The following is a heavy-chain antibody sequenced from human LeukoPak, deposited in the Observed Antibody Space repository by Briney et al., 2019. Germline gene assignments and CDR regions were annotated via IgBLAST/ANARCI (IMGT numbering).Heavy chain of an antibody. Sequence: GGSLRLSCAASGFTFSNYAMHWVRQAPGKGLEWVAMISYDESNQYYVDSVKGRFTISRDNSKKSLYLQMNGLRPDDTALYYCAREGAIVGNAFDLWGLGTTVIVSS. D-gene: IGHD3-16*02. J-gene: IGHJ3*01. CDR1: GFTFSNYA. CDR2: ISYDESNQ. CDR3: AREGAIVGNAFDL. V-gene: IGHV3-30-3*01.